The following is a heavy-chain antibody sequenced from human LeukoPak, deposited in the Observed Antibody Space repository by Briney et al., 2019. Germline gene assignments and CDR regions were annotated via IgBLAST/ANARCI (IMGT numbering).Heavy chain of an antibody. Sequence: PGGSLRLSCAASGFTFSSYSMNCVRQAPGKGLEWVSYISSSSSTIYYADSVKGRFTISRDNAKNSLYLQMNSLRAEDTAVYYCARDYDILTGDYDAFDIWGQGTMVTVSS. CDR3: ARDYDILTGDYDAFDI. V-gene: IGHV3-48*01. CDR2: ISSSSSTI. D-gene: IGHD3-9*01. J-gene: IGHJ3*02. CDR1: GFTFSSYS.